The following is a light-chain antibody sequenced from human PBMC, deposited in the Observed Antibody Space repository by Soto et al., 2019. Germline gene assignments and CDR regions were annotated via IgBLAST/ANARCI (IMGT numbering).Light chain of an antibody. CDR3: QQYNNWTPIT. Sequence: IVMTQSPATLSVSPGERATLSCRASQSVSSNLAWYQQKPDQAPRLLIYGASTRATGNAARFSGSGSGTELTLTISSLQSEDFAVYYCQQYNNWTPITFGQGTKVDI. CDR1: QSVSSN. J-gene: IGKJ1*01. V-gene: IGKV3-15*01. CDR2: GAS.